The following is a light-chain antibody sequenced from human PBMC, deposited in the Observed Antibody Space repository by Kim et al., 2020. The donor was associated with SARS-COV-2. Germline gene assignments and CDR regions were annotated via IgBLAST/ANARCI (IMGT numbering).Light chain of an antibody. Sequence: QPVLTQSPSASASLGASVKLTCTLSSGHSSNPIAWHQQQAEKGPRYLMTSNSDARHSKGDGIPDRFSGSSSGAERYLTISSLQSGDEADYYCQTWGTGIWVFGGGTTLTVL. V-gene: IGLV4-69*01. J-gene: IGLJ3*02. CDR2: SNSDARH. CDR1: SGHSSNP. CDR3: QTWGTGIWV.